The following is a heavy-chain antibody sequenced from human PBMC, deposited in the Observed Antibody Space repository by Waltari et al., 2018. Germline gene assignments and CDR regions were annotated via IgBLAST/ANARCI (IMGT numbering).Heavy chain of an antibody. V-gene: IGHV1-69*15. D-gene: IGHD5-18*01. J-gene: IGHJ6*02. CDR3: ASGYSYGPGGPYYYYGMDV. CDR2: IIPIFGTA. Sequence: QVQLVQSGAEVKKPGSSVKVSCKASGGTFSSYAISWVRQAPGQGLEWMGRIIPIFGTANYAQKFQGRVTITADESTSTAYMELSSLRSEDTAVYYCASGYSYGPGGPYYYYGMDVWGQGTTVTVSS. CDR1: GGTFSSYA.